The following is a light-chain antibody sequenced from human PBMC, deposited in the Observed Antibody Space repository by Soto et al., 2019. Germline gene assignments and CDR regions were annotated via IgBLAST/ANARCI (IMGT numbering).Light chain of an antibody. CDR3: QQYGSSRT. CDR2: GAS. Sequence: EIVLTQSPGTLSLSPGERATLSCRASQSVSSSYLAWYQQKPGQAPRLLIYGASSRATGIPDRFSGRGSGTDFTLTISRLAPEDFAVYYYQQYGSSRTFGQGTKVEIK. J-gene: IGKJ1*01. CDR1: QSVSSSY. V-gene: IGKV3-20*01.